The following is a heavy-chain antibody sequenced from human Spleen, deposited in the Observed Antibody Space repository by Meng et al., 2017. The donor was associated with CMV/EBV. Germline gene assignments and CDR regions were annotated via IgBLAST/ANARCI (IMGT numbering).Heavy chain of an antibody. CDR3: ARDQEGTRIPSPIHYGLDV. CDR1: DFIFSSYG. D-gene: IGHD5-18*01. J-gene: IGHJ6*02. V-gene: IGHV3-21*06. Sequence: GGSLRLSCVGSDFIFSSYGMNWVRQAPGKGLEWVSSISSVGSYIYYADSVKGRFTISRDNAKNSVYLRMSGLRVEDTAVYYCARDQEGTRIPSPIHYGLDVWGQGTTVTVSS. CDR2: ISSVGSYI.